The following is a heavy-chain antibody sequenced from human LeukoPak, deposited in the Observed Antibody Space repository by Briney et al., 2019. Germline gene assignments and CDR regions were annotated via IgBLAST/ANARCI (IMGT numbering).Heavy chain of an antibody. Sequence: KPGGSLSLSCAPSGFTFSSYAMSWIRHPPEKGLEWIGEINHSGSTNYNPSLKSRVTISVDTSKNQYSLKLSSVTAADTALYYCARGRSKRRPYWYFDLWGRGTLVTVSS. CDR3: ARGRSKRRPYWYFDL. CDR2: INHSGST. J-gene: IGHJ2*01. V-gene: IGHV4-34*01. CDR1: GFTFSSYA. D-gene: IGHD6-6*01.